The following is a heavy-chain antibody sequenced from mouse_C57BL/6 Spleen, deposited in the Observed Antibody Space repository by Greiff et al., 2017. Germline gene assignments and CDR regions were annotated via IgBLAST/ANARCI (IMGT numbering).Heavy chain of an antibody. Sequence: EVKLMESGGGLVKPGGSLKLSCAASGFTFSSYTMSWVRQTPEKRLEWVATISGGGGNTYYPDSVKGRFTISRDNAKNTLYLQMSSLRSEDTALYYCARDYYYGFAYWGQGTLVTVSA. CDR2: ISGGGGNT. J-gene: IGHJ3*01. D-gene: IGHD1-1*01. CDR3: ARDYYYGFAY. CDR1: GFTFSSYT. V-gene: IGHV5-9*01.